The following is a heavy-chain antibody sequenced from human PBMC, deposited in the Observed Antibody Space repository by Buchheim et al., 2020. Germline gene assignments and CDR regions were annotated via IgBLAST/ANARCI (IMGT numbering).Heavy chain of an antibody. V-gene: IGHV3-23*01. CDR2: ISGSGSFT. D-gene: IGHD3-9*01. CDR1: GFTFNNYA. Sequence: EVQLLESGGGLVQPGGSQRLSCAASGFTFNNYAMNWVCQAPGKGLEWVSGISGSGSFTYYLDSVKGRFTISRDNSKNTLFLQMDSLRAEDTAVYYCAKPGVDWSFDSWGQGTL. CDR3: AKPGVDWSFDS. J-gene: IGHJ4*02.